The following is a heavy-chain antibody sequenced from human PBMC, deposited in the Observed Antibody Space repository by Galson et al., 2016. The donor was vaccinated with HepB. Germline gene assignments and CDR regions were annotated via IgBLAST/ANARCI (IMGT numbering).Heavy chain of an antibody. CDR2: LYSVGNT. Sequence: SLRLSCAASGFTVSSNYMGWVRQAPGKGLEWVSVLYSVGNTYYADSVKGRFTISRDNSKSTLSLQMRSLRAGDTAVYYCARDYFLRIFWGQGILVTVSS. D-gene: IGHD2/OR15-2a*01. J-gene: IGHJ4*02. V-gene: IGHV3-53*01. CDR1: GFTVSSNY. CDR3: ARDYFLRIF.